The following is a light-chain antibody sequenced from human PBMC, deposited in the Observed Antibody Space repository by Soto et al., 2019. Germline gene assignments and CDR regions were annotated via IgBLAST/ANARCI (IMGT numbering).Light chain of an antibody. J-gene: IGLJ1*01. CDR3: NSRGGSRPYYV. CDR2: EVS. Sequence: QSVLTQPASVSGSPGQSITISCTGTSSDIGAHNSVSWYQQYPGRAPKLMIYEVSNRPSGVSARFSASKSGNTASLTISGLQAEDAADYYCNSRGGSRPYYVFGTGTKVTVL. CDR1: SSDIGAHNS. V-gene: IGLV2-14*01.